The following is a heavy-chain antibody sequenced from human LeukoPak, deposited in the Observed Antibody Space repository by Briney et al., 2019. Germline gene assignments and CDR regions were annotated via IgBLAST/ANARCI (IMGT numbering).Heavy chain of an antibody. CDR1: GGTFSSYA. CDR2: IIPILGIA. D-gene: IGHD1-26*01. CDR3: ASPARSNLYYSYYYGMDV. V-gene: IGHV1-69*04. J-gene: IGHJ6*02. Sequence: SVKVSCKASGGTFSSYAISWVRQAPGQGLEWMGRIIPILGIANYAQKFQGRVTITADKSTSTAYMELSSLRSEDTAVYYCASPARSNLYYSYYYGMDVGGQGTTVTVSS.